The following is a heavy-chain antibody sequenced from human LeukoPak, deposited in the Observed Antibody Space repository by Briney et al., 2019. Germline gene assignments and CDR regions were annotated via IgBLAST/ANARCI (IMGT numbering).Heavy chain of an antibody. V-gene: IGHV6-1*01. Sequence: SQTLSLTCAISGDTVSSNTAAWNWIRQSPSRGLEWLGRTYYRSKWNNDYAVSVQNRITINPDTSKNQFSLQLKSATPKDTAVYYCTRQRSTSTDYYGMDVWGQGTTVTVSS. J-gene: IGHJ6*02. CDR3: TRQRSTSTDYYGMDV. CDR1: GDTVSSNTAA. CDR2: TYYRSKWNN. D-gene: IGHD6-6*01.